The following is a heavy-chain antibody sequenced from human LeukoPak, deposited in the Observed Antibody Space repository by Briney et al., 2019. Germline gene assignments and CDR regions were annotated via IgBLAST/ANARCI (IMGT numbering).Heavy chain of an antibody. CDR2: INHSGST. V-gene: IGHV4-34*01. Sequence: SETLSLTCAVYGGSFSGYYWSWIRQPPGKGLEWIGEINHSGSTNYNPSLKSRVTISVDTSKNQFSLKLSSVTAADTAVYHCARGVWGSYRYGIDYWGQGTLVTVSS. D-gene: IGHD3-16*02. J-gene: IGHJ4*02. CDR1: GGSFSGYY. CDR3: ARGVWGSYRYGIDY.